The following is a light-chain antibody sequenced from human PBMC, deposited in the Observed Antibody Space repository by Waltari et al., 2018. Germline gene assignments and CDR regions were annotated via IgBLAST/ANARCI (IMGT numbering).Light chain of an antibody. CDR3: QVWDSNSDHVV. CDR2: YDT. Sequence: SYVLTQPPSVSVAPGKTARITCGGRNIGSKSVHWYHQKPGQAPVLVIYYDTDRPSGIPERFSGSNSGNTATLTSSRVEAGDEADYYCQVWDSNSDHVVFGGGTKLTVL. V-gene: IGLV3-21*04. J-gene: IGLJ3*02. CDR1: NIGSKS.